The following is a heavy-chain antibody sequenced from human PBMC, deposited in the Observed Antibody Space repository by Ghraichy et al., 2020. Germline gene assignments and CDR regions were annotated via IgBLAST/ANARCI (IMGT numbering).Heavy chain of an antibody. D-gene: IGHD3-10*01. Sequence: SCTVSGGSISSYYWSWIRQPPGKGLEWIGYIYYSGSTNYNPSLKSRVTISVDTSKNQFSLKLSSVTAADTAVYYCARVPSGFRELHIDYWGQGTLVTVSS. CDR2: IYYSGST. V-gene: IGHV4-59*01. J-gene: IGHJ4*02. CDR1: GGSISSYY. CDR3: ARVPSGFRELHIDY.